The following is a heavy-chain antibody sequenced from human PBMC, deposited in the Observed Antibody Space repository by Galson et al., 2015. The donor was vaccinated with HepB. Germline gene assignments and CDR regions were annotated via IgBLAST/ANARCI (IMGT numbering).Heavy chain of an antibody. CDR3: ARDLTYHNKNIYYDENIYYDAHDV. Sequence: SLRLSCAASGFSFNMFWMTWVRQAPGKGLEWVANIREDGGLKYYVDSVKDRFTISRDNARDSLYLQMNSLRAEDTAVYYCARDLTYHNKNIYYDENIYYDAHDVWGQGTMVTVSS. V-gene: IGHV3-7*01. CDR2: IREDGGLK. CDR1: GFSFNMFW. J-gene: IGHJ3*01. D-gene: IGHD3-16*01.